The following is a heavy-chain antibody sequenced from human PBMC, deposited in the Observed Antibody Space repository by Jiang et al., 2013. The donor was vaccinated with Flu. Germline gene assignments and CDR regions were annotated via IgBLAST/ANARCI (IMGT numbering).Heavy chain of an antibody. J-gene: IGHJ4*02. CDR1: GFNINNNY. CDR3: ARGGSGGGGLQWLGFFDC. V-gene: IGHV3-53*04. Sequence: VQLVESGGGSVQPGGSLRLSCAASGFNINNNYMTWVRQAPGKGLEWVSVVYSGGNTFYADSVKGRFTISRHNSKNMLYLQMNSLRPEDTAVYYCARGGSGGGGLQWLGFFDCWGQGALVTASS. D-gene: IGHD6-19*01. CDR2: VYSGGNT.